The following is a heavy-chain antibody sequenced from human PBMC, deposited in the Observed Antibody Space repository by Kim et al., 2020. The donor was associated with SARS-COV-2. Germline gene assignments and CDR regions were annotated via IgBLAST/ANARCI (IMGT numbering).Heavy chain of an antibody. CDR3: ARPLGKGYTVDV. CDR2: VHFSGLT. Sequence: SETLSLTCTASNDSISVSLWSWIRQPPGKGLEWIGFVHFSGLTHYNPSLKSRVSISVDTSKTQVSLKLTSVTAADTAVYYCARPLGKGYTVDVWGQGTTVTVSS. V-gene: IGHV4-59*13. D-gene: IGHD5-12*01. CDR1: NDSISVSL. J-gene: IGHJ6*02.